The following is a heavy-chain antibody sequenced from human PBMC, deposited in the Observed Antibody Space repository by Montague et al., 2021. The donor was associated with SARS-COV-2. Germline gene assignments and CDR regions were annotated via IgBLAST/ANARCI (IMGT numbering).Heavy chain of an antibody. CDR1: GGSISSSSYY. D-gene: IGHD1-26*01. J-gene: IGHJ4*02. CDR3: VEIVGAADY. Sequence: SETLSLTCTVSGGSISSSSYYLGWIRQPPGKGLEWIGGIYYSGSTYYNPSLKSRVTISVDTSKNQFSLKLSSVTAADTAVYYCVEIVGAADYWGQGTLVTVSS. CDR2: IYYSGST. V-gene: IGHV4-39*01.